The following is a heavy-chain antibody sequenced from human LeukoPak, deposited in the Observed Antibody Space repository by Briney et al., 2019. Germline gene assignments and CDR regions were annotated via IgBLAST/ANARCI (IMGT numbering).Heavy chain of an antibody. CDR2: ICGTGDNT. V-gene: IGHV3-23*01. CDR3: ARDRGPYVGIDNNWFDP. Sequence: GGSRKLSGLASRFTLKLSAMTWVGQAPGTGLDWHSAICGTGDNTYYADSVKGRLTISRDNSKNTLYLQLDSLRAADTATYSRARDRGPYVGIDNNWFDPWGQGTLVIVSS. D-gene: IGHD3-10*02. CDR1: RFTLKLSA. J-gene: IGHJ5*02.